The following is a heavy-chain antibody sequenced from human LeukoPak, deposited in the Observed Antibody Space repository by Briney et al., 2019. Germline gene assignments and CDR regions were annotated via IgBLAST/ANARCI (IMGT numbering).Heavy chain of an antibody. CDR3: ARGKAVAGTSWFDP. CDR2: INPNSSGT. CDR1: GYTFTGYY. Sequence: ASVKVSCKASGYTFTGYYMHWGRQAPGQGLEWMGWINPNSSGTNYANKFQGRITMTRQTSIRTAYMELSRLRSDDTAVYYCARGKAVAGTSWFDPWGQGTLVTVSS. D-gene: IGHD6-19*01. J-gene: IGHJ5*02. V-gene: IGHV1-2*07.